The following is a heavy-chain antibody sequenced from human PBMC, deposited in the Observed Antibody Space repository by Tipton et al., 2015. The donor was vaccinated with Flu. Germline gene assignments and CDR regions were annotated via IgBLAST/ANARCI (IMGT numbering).Heavy chain of an antibody. Sequence: GLVKPSETLSLTCSVSGGSVTIRGYCWGWFRRPPGKCLEYIGTIYYSGTTYHNPSLKSRLSLSMDASRNQFSLGLSPVTDADTAVYYCARMMLTQYSYYTMDVWGQGTAVAVAS. CDR3: ARMMLTQYSYYTMDV. D-gene: IGHD3-10*02. V-gene: IGHV4-39*07. J-gene: IGHJ6*02. CDR1: GGSVTIRGYC. CDR2: IYYSGTT.